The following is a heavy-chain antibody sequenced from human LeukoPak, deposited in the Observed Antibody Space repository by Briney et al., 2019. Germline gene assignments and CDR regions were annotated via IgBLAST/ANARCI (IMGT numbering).Heavy chain of an antibody. CDR2: ISSSGSAI. Sequence: GGSLSLSCAGSGFTFSSYEMNWVRQAPGKGLEWVSKISSSGSAIYYADSVKGRFTISRDNAKSTLYLQVNSLRAEDTAVYYCARGGSLGYWGQGTLVTVST. CDR3: ARGGSLGY. CDR1: GFTFSSYE. D-gene: IGHD6-19*01. V-gene: IGHV3-48*03. J-gene: IGHJ4*02.